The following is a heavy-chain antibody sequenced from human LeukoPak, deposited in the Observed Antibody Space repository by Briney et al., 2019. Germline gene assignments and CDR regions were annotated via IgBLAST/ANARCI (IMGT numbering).Heavy chain of an antibody. CDR2: ISYDGSNK. J-gene: IGHJ4*02. CDR3: VRETHTMGPSFDY. V-gene: IGHV3-30-3*01. Sequence: GGSLRLSCAASGFTFSSYAMHWVRQAPGKGLEWVAVISYDGSNKYYADSVKGRFTISRDNDKESVHLQMVSLRAEDTAVYYCVRETHTMGPSFDYWGQGTLVTVSS. CDR1: GFTFSSYA. D-gene: IGHD5-24*01.